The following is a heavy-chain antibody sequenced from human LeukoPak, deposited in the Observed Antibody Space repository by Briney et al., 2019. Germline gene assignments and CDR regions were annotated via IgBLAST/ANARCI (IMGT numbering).Heavy chain of an antibody. Sequence: PAGSLRLSCAASGFTFSGYSMYWVCQAPGKGLELVSYISSSSSTIYYADSVKGRFTISRDNAKNSLYLQMNSLRAEDPAVYYCARELGDYSVPNENSFDYWGQGTLVTVSS. V-gene: IGHV3-48*01. CDR1: GFTFSGYS. D-gene: IGHD2-21*01. CDR2: ISSSSSTI. CDR3: ARELGDYSVPNENSFDY. J-gene: IGHJ4*02.